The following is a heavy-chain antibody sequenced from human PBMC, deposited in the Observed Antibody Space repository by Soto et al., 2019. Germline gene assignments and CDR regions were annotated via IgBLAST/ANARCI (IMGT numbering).Heavy chain of an antibody. D-gene: IGHD7-27*01. CDR2: VFHSGNT. J-gene: IGHJ4*02. CDR3: ARAGDRGDRVYYFDS. CDR1: GDSITSGRFY. V-gene: IGHV4-31*03. Sequence: QVQLQESGPGLVKPSQTLSLTCKVSGDSITSGRFYWSWIRHHPEKGLEWLGYVFHSGNTFYNPSLMGRLTISADTSENQVSLTLTSVTAADTAVYYCARAGDRGDRVYYFDSWGQGTLVTVSS.